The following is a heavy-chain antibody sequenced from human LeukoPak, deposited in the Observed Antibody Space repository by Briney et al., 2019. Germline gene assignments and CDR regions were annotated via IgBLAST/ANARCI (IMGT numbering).Heavy chain of an antibody. J-gene: IGHJ3*02. CDR3: ARWPYGDYDNAFDI. CDR1: GYNFNTYW. CDR2: IRPMNSDV. Sequence: GESLKISCKGSGYNFNTYWVAWVRQLPGKGLEWMGIIRPMNSDVRYSPSFQGQVAISADRSINTAYLQWSSLTASDTAMYYCARWPYGDYDNAFDIWGQGTMVTVSS. D-gene: IGHD4-17*01. V-gene: IGHV5-51*01.